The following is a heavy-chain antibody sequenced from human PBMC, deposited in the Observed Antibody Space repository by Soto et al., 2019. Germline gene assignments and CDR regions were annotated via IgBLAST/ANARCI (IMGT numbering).Heavy chain of an antibody. J-gene: IGHJ6*02. V-gene: IGHV1-3*01. CDR3: ARTDCSSTSCYNYYYYGMDV. Sequence: SVKVSCKTSGYSFTKYGLHWVRQAPVQRLEWMGWINPGNGDTKYSQKFQGRVTITRDTSATTAYMELSSLRSEDSAVFYCARTDCSSTSCYNYYYYGMDVWGQGTTVTVSS. CDR2: INPGNGDT. CDR1: GYSFTKYG. D-gene: IGHD2-2*01.